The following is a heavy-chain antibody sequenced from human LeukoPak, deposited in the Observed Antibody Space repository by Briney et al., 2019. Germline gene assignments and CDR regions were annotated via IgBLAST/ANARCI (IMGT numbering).Heavy chain of an antibody. V-gene: IGHV1-2*02. CDR1: GYTFTGYY. J-gene: IGHJ6*02. Sequence: GASVKVSCKASGYTFTGYYMHWVRQAPGQGLEWMGWINPNSGGTNYAQKFQGRVTMTRDTSISTAYMELSRLRSDDTAVYYCARDRCSGGSCYSYYYGMDVWGQGTTVTVSS. CDR3: ARDRCSGGSCYSYYYGMDV. D-gene: IGHD2-15*01. CDR2: INPNSGGT.